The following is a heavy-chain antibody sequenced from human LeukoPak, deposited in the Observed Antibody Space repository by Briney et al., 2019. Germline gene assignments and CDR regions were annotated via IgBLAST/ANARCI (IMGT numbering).Heavy chain of an antibody. V-gene: IGHV1-46*01. CDR1: GYTFTSYY. CDR3: ASLIVGASDAFDI. Sequence: ASVKVSCKASGYTFTSYYMHWVRQAPGQGLEWMGIINPSGGSTSYAQKFQGRVTMTRDMSTSTVYMELSSLRSKDTAVYYCASLIVGASDAFDIWGQGTMVTVSS. CDR2: INPSGGST. D-gene: IGHD1-26*01. J-gene: IGHJ3*02.